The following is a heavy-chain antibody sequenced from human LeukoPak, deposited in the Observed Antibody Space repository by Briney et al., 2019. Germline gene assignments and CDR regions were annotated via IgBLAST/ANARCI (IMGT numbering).Heavy chain of an antibody. V-gene: IGHV1-18*01. CDR3: ARPAYHDFWSGYSHFHY. CDR1: GYTFTSYG. D-gene: IGHD3-3*01. CDR2: ICAYNGNT. Sequence: ASVKVSCKASGYTFTSYGISWVRQAPGQGLEWIGWICAYNGNTNYARKLQGTVTMTTDTSTSTAYMHLRTLRSHDTAVHYCARPAYHDFWSGYSHFHYWGQGTLVTVSS. J-gene: IGHJ4*02.